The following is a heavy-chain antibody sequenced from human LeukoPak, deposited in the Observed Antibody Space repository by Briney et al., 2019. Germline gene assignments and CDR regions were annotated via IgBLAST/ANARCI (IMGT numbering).Heavy chain of an antibody. V-gene: IGHV1-46*01. J-gene: IGHJ4*02. CDR3: ARASHPINIAYTISTRPGIDY. CDR1: GYTFPSYF. Sequence: GASVKVSCKASGYTFPSYFMHWVRQAPGQGLEWMGIINPSGGSTSYAQKFQGRVTMTRDTSTSTVYMELSSLRSEDTAVYYCARASHPINIAYTISTRPGIDYWGRGTLVTVSS. D-gene: IGHD6-13*01. CDR2: INPSGGST.